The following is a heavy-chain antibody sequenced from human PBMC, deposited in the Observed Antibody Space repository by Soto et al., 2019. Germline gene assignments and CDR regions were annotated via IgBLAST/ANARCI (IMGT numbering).Heavy chain of an antibody. D-gene: IGHD2-15*01. J-gene: IGHJ4*02. V-gene: IGHV4-34*01. Sequence: SETLSLTCAVYGGSFSGYYWSWIRQPPGKGLEWIGEINHSGSTNYNPSLKSRVTISVDTSKNQFSLKLSSVTAADTAVYYCAREGYCSGGSCYSRTLDYWGQGTLVTVS. CDR3: AREGYCSGGSCYSRTLDY. CDR1: GGSFSGYY. CDR2: INHSGST.